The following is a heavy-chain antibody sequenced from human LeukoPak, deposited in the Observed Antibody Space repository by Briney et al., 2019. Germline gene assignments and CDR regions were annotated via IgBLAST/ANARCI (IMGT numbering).Heavy chain of an antibody. CDR3: ARARSTQLERRRGKADFDY. CDR1: GFTFSNYW. D-gene: IGHD1-1*01. CDR2: IRQDGSEK. V-gene: IGHV3-7*01. J-gene: IGHJ4*02. Sequence: PGGSLRLSCAASGFTFSNYWMSWVRQAPGKGLEWVANIRQDGSEKYYVDSVKGRFTISRDNAKNSLYLQMNSLRAEDTAVYYCARARSTQLERRRGKADFDYWGQGTLVTVSS.